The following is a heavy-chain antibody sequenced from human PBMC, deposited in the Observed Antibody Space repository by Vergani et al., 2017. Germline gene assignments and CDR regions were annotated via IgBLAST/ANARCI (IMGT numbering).Heavy chain of an antibody. CDR3: ARVNTETNGHLYYYYYMDV. CDR2: IDHTGRT. J-gene: IGHJ6*03. Sequence: QVQLQQWGGGLLKPSETLSLTCVVNGGSFTSYHWTWIRQSPGEGLEWVGDIDHTGRTDYNPSLKSRLTMTVDKSLNQFSLTLNSVTATDTALYFCARVNTETNGHLYYYYYMDVWGQGTAVTVS. D-gene: IGHD4-11*01. CDR1: GGSFTSYH. V-gene: IGHV4-34*01.